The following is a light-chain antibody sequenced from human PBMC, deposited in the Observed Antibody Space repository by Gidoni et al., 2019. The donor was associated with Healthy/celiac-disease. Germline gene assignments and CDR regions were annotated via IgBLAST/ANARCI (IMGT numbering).Light chain of an antibody. CDR3: LLYYGGAVV. CDR2: SKS. V-gene: IGLV7-43*01. Sequence: QTVATQEPSLTVSPGGTVTLTCASSTGAVTSGYYPNWFQQKPGQAPRALIYSKSNKHSWTPARFSGSLLGGKAALTLSGVQPEDEAEYYCLLYYGGAVVFGGGTKLTVL. CDR1: TGAVTSGYY. J-gene: IGLJ2*01.